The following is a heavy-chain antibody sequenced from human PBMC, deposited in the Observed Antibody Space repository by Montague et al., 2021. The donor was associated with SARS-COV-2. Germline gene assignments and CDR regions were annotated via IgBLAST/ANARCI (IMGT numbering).Heavy chain of an antibody. D-gene: IGHD3-22*01. J-gene: IGHJ4*02. Sequence: SETLSLTCTVSGASMSGSYWGWVRQPPGKGPEWIGNIYSSGSTHYNPPLKSRVTISVDTSKCQFSLRLTSVTAADTAVYYCVREGRSSAYAMDYWGQGTLVTVSS. CDR1: GASMSGSY. V-gene: IGHV4-59*01. CDR2: IYSSGST. CDR3: VREGRSSAYAMDY.